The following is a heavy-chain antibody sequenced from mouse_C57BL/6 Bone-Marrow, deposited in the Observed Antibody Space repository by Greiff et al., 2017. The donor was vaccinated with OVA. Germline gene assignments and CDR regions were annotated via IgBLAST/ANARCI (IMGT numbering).Heavy chain of an antibody. V-gene: IGHV1-39*01. D-gene: IGHD3-1*01. CDR3: VQIGGFYWYIDV. J-gene: IGHJ1*03. CDR1: GYSFTDYN. CDR2: INPNYGTT. Sequence: EVKVVESGPELVKPGASVKISCKASGYSFTDYNMNWVKQSNGKSLEWIGVINPNYGTTSYNQKFKGKATLTVDQSSSTAYMQLNSLTSEDSAVYYCVQIGGFYWYIDVWGTGTTVTVSS.